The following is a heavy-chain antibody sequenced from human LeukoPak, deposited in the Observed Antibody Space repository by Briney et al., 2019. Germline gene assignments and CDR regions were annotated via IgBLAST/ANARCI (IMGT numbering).Heavy chain of an antibody. Sequence: GGSLRLSCAASGFTFENYWMHWVRQAPGKGPVWVSRINDDGSSTSYADSVKGQFTISRDDAKNTLYLQMNSLRAEDTAVYYCVRGGASTWSWGQGTLVTVSS. D-gene: IGHD2-15*01. CDR3: VRGGASTWS. CDR2: INDDGSST. V-gene: IGHV3-74*01. J-gene: IGHJ5*02. CDR1: GFTFENYW.